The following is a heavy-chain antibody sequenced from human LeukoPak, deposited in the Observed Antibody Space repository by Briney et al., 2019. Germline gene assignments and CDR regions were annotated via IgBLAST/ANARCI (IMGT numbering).Heavy chain of an antibody. CDR1: GFTVSGTY. CDR2: IYSGGST. Sequence: GGSLRLSCAASGFTVSGTYMSWVRQAPGKGLEWVSVIYSGGSTYYADSVKGRFTISRDNSKNTLYLQMNSLRAEDTAVYYCARSIVGATPLDYWGQGTLVTVSS. J-gene: IGHJ4*02. CDR3: ARSIVGATPLDY. D-gene: IGHD1-26*01. V-gene: IGHV3-53*01.